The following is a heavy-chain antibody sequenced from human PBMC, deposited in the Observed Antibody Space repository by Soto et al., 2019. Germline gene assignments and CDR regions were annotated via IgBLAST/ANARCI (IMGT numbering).Heavy chain of an antibody. CDR3: AKDLYVQPPSGWFDP. CDR1: GASITGSFF. D-gene: IGHD1-26*01. Sequence: SETLSLTCTVSGASITGSFFWSWIRQPAGKGLEWIGRFSLSGTTNYNPSLRSRVTMSADVSKNQFSLRAEDTAVYYCAKDLYVQPPSGWFDPWGQGTVVTVSS. CDR2: FSLSGTT. V-gene: IGHV4-4*07. J-gene: IGHJ5*02.